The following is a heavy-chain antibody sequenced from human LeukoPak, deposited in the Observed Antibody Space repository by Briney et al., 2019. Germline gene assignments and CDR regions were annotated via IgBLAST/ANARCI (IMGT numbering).Heavy chain of an antibody. D-gene: IGHD3-22*01. CDR1: GFPFSDFH. CDR2: ITSGGGFK. V-gene: IGHV3-11*04. J-gene: IGHJ4*02. Sequence: GGSLRLSCVGAGFPFSDFHMSWIRQAPGKGLGWVSYITSGGGFKYYADSVKGRFSISRDDSRNSVFLQMNSLRVEDTAVYYCARVRPGSSGSYYRTYWAQGTLVTVSS. CDR3: ARVRPGSSGSYYRTY.